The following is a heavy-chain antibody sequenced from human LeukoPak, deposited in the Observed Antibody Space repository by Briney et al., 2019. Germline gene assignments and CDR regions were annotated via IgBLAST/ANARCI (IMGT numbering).Heavy chain of an antibody. D-gene: IGHD3-22*01. CDR2: INHSGST. J-gene: IGHJ4*02. CDR1: GGSFSGYY. V-gene: IGHV4-34*01. CDR3: ARGPIFPPTYYYDSSGYYYDY. Sequence: AETLSLTCAVYGGSFSGYYWSWIRQPPGKGQEWIGEINHSGSTNYNPSLKSRVTISVDTSKNQFSLKLSSVTAADTAVYYCARGPIFPPTYYYDSSGYYYDYWGQGTLVTVSS.